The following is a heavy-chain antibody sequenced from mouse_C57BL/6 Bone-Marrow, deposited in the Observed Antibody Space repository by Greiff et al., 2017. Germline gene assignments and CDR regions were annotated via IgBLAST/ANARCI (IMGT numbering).Heavy chain of an antibody. CDR2: SRNKANDYTT. CDR1: GFTFSDFY. CDR3: AREAGGYGSFAD. D-gene: IGHD2-2*01. J-gene: IGHJ3*01. Sequence: EVKVVESGGGLVQSGRSLRLSCATSGFTFSDFYMEWVRQAPGKGLEWIAASRNKANDYTTEYSASVKGRFIVSIDTSQSILYLQMNALRDEDTAIYYCAREAGGYGSFADWGQGTLVTVSA. V-gene: IGHV7-1*01.